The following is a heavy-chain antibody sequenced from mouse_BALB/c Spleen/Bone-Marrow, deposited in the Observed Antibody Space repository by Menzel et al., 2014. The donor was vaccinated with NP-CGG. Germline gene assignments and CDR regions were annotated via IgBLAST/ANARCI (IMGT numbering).Heavy chain of an antibody. CDR2: ISSGGSYT. V-gene: IGHV5-9-4*01. CDR3: ARRDYDVWYDAMDC. CDR1: GFTFSSYA. J-gene: IGHJ4*01. D-gene: IGHD1-1*01. Sequence: VQVAASGGCLVKPGGSLKLSCEPSGFTFSSYAMSWVRQTPENRLEWVADISSGGSYTYYPDPVTGRFTISRDNAKNTMYLEMSSLRSEDTARYYGARRDYDVWYDAMDCRCQGTPVTVSS.